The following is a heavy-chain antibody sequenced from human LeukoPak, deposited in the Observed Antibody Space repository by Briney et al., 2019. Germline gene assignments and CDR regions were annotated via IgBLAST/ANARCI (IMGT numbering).Heavy chain of an antibody. D-gene: IGHD2-2*01. V-gene: IGHV4-34*01. CDR1: GGSFSGYY. CDR2: INHSGST. Sequence: PSETLSLTCAVYGGSFSGYYWSWIRQPPGKGLEWIGEINHSGSTNYNPSLKSRVTISVDTSKNQFSLKLSSVTAADTAVYYCARVVYCSSTSCPLPPFDYWGQGTLVTVSS. J-gene: IGHJ4*02. CDR3: ARVVYCSSTSCPLPPFDY.